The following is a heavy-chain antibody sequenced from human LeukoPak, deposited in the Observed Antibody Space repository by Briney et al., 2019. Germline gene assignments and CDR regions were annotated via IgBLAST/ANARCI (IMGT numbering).Heavy chain of an antibody. D-gene: IGHD6-19*01. V-gene: IGHV4-39*01. CDR2: IYYSGST. J-gene: IGHJ4*02. CDR3: ARTGYSSGWYPDNYFDY. Sequence: SETLSLTCTVSGGSISSSSYYWGWIRQPLGKGRGWIGSIYYSGSTYYNPSLKSRVTISVDTSKNQFSLQLSSVTAADTAVYYCARTGYSSGWYPDNYFDYWGQGTLVTVSS. CDR1: GGSISSSSYY.